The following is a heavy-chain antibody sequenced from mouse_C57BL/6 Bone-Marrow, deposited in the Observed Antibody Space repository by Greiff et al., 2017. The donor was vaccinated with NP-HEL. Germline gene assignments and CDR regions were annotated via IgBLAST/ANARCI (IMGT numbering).Heavy chain of an antibody. V-gene: IGHV4-1*01. D-gene: IGHD1-1*01. CDR3: ARSIYYYGSSFFDY. CDR1: GIDFSRYW. J-gene: IGHJ2*01. CDR2: INPDSSTI. Sequence: EVKLMESGGGLVQPGGSLKLSCAASGIDFSRYWMSWVRRAPGKGLEWIGEINPDSSTINYAPSLKDKFIISRDKAKNTLYLQMSKVRSEDTALYYCARSIYYYGSSFFDYWAKAPLSQSPQ.